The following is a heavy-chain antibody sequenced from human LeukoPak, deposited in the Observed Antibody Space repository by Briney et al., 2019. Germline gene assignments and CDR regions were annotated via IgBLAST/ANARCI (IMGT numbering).Heavy chain of an antibody. V-gene: IGHV1-3*01. CDR1: GYTFTSYA. CDR2: INAGNGNT. J-gene: IGHJ4*02. CDR3: ARGRGLQLWSYFDY. Sequence: GASVKVSCKASGYTFTSYAMHWVRQAPGQRLEWMGWINAGNGNTKYSQKFQGRVTITRDTSASTAYMELSGLRSEDTAVYYCARGRGLQLWSYFDYWGQGTLVTVSS. D-gene: IGHD5-18*01.